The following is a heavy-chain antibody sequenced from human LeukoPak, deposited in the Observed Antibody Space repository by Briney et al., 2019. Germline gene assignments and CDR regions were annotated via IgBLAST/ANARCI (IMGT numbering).Heavy chain of an antibody. D-gene: IGHD4-17*01. CDR1: GGSIGSGVYY. Sequence: SETLSLTCTVSGGSIGSGVYYWSWIRQHPGKGLEWIGYIYYSGSTYYNPSLKSRVTISVDTSKNQFSLKLSSVTAADTAVYYCARDRHDYGDYYRSYWYFDLWGRGTLVTVSS. CDR3: ARDRHDYGDYYRSYWYFDL. CDR2: IYYSGST. V-gene: IGHV4-31*03. J-gene: IGHJ2*01.